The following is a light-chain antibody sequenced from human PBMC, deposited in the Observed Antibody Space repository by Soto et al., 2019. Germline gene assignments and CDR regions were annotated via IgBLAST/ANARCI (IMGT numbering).Light chain of an antibody. V-gene: IGKV1-5*01. J-gene: IGKJ4*01. CDR2: DTF. CDR1: QYISTG. Sequence: DIQMTQSPSTLSASIGTRCTFTARPIQYISTGLAWYQQKPGKAPKLLLFDTFSLESGVPSRFSGSRSGTEFTLTISSLQPDDYATYYCQQYNSYSPLTFGGGTKVEIK. CDR3: QQYNSYSPLT.